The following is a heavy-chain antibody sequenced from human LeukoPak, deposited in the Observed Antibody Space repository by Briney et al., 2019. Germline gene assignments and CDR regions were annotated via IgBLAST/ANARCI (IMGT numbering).Heavy chain of an antibody. CDR2: ISSSSSYI. CDR1: GFTFSSYS. Sequence: GGSLRLSCAASGFTFSSYSMNWVRQAPGKGLEWVSSISSSSSYIYYADSVKGRFTISRDNAKNSLYLQVNSLRAEDTAVYYCARDRGAARPTEAIDYWGQGTLVAVSS. CDR3: ARDRGAARPTEAIDY. V-gene: IGHV3-21*01. D-gene: IGHD6-6*01. J-gene: IGHJ4*02.